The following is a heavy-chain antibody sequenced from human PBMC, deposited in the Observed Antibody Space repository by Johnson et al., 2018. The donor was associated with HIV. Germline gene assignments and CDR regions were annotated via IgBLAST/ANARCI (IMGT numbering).Heavy chain of an antibody. CDR1: GFTFSSYW. CDR2: IKQDGSEK. Sequence: VQLVESGGGVVQPGRSLRLSCAASGFTFSSYWMHWVRQAPGQGLEWVANIKQDGSEKYYVDSVKGRFTISRDNAKNSLYLQMNSLRAEDTAVYYCARELSGSYRSDAFDIWGQGTMVTVSS. J-gene: IGHJ3*02. V-gene: IGHV3-7*01. D-gene: IGHD1-26*01. CDR3: ARELSGSYRSDAFDI.